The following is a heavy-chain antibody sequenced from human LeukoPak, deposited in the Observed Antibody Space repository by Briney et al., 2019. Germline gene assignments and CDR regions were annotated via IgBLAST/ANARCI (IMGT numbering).Heavy chain of an antibody. D-gene: IGHD6-19*01. Sequence: PGGSLRLSCAASGFIFSSYGMNWVRQVPGKGLEWISYISNSGSTIIYADSVKGRFTISRDNSKNTLYLQMNSLRAEDTAVYYCAREVGRQQWLALSGYMDVWGKGTTVTISS. CDR1: GFIFSSYG. CDR3: AREVGRQQWLALSGYMDV. J-gene: IGHJ6*03. CDR2: ISNSGSTI. V-gene: IGHV3-48*01.